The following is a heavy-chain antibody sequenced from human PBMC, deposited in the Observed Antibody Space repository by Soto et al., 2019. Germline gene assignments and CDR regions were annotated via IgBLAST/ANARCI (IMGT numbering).Heavy chain of an antibody. Sequence: SETLSLTCAVSGYSISSGYYWGWIRQPPGKGLEWIGSIYHSGSTYYNPSLKSRVTISVDTSKNQFSLKLSSVTAADTAVYYCARVEGTAAARLSNWFDPWGQGTLVTVS. CDR3: ARVEGTAAARLSNWFDP. D-gene: IGHD6-6*01. CDR1: GYSISSGYY. CDR2: IYHSGST. J-gene: IGHJ5*02. V-gene: IGHV4-38-2*01.